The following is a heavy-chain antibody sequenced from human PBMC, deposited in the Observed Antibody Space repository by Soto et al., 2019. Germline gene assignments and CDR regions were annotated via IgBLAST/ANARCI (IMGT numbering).Heavy chain of an antibody. CDR3: AKRRLITTIDY. CDR1: GFTFSSYA. V-gene: IGHV3-23*01. Sequence: EVQLLESGGGLVQPGGSLRLSCAASGFTFSSYAMNWFRQAPGKGLEWVSVISGSGVSTSYTDSVKGRFTISRDNSKNTLYLQMNSLRAEDTAVYYCAKRRLITTIDYWGQGTLVTVSS. J-gene: IGHJ4*02. CDR2: ISGSGVST. D-gene: IGHD3-22*01.